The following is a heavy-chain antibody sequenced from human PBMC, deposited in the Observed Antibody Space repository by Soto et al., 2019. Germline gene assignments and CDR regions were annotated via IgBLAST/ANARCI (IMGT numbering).Heavy chain of an antibody. CDR1: GYTFTNFG. CDR3: AGDQDIWGEDWFDP. J-gene: IGHJ5*02. D-gene: IGHD2-15*01. Sequence: QVQLVQSGGEMKKPGASVKVSCKASGYTFTNFGISWVRQAPGQGPEWVGWISAYNDERNYAQKFRGTVIMTTETTTSTDYMELRTLTSDETVVYYCAGDQDIWGEDWFDPWGQGTLVTVSS. V-gene: IGHV1-18*01. CDR2: ISAYNDER.